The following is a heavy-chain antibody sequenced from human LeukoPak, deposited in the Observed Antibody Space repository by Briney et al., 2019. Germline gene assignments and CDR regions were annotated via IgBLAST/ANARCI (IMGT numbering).Heavy chain of an antibody. J-gene: IGHJ4*02. CDR3: ARSAGGYYPYFDY. D-gene: IGHD1-26*01. CDR2: NSSSSSYI. V-gene: IGHV3-21*01. Sequence: GGSLRLSCAASGFTFSSYSMNWVRQAPGKGLEWVSSNSSSSSYIYYADSVKGRFTISRDNAKNSLYLQMNSLRAEDTAVYYCARSAGGYYPYFDYWGQGTPVTVSS. CDR1: GFTFSSYS.